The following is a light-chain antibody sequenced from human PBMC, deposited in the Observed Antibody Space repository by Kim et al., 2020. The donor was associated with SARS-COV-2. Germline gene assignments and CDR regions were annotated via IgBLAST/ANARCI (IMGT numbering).Light chain of an antibody. V-gene: IGKV3-20*01. CDR1: QSVSSSY. J-gene: IGKJ2*01. CDR3: QQYGSSPYT. CDR2: GAS. Sequence: SPGERATLSCRASQSVSSSYLAWYQHKPGQPPRLLIYGASSRASAIPDRFSGSGSGTDFTLTISRLEPEDFVVYYCQQYGSSPYTFGQGTKLEI.